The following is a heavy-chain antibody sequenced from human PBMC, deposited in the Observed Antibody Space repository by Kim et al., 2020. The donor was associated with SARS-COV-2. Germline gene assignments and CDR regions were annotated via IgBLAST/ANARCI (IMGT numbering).Heavy chain of an antibody. D-gene: IGHD3-3*02. V-gene: IGHV3-30-3*01. CDR1: GFTFSSYA. CDR2: ISYDGSNK. J-gene: IGHJ4*02. Sequence: GGSLRLSCAASGFTFSSYAMHWVRQAPGKGLEWVAVISYDGSNKYYADSVKGRFTISRDNSKNTLYLQMNSLRAEDTAVYYCARGRHFWSGPWAFDYWGQGTLVTVSS. CDR3: ARGRHFWSGPWAFDY.